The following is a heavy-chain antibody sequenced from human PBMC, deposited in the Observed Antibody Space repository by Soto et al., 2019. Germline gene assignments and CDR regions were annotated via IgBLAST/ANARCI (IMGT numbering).Heavy chain of an antibody. D-gene: IGHD6-19*01. V-gene: IGHV3-74*01. J-gene: IGHJ4*02. CDR3: AREKLSGWYDY. Sequence: GGSLRLSCAASGFTFSSYWMHWVRQAPGKGLVWVSRINSDGSSTSYADSVKGRFTSSRDNAKNTLYLQMNSLRAEDTAVYYCAREKLSGWYDYWGQGTLVTVSS. CDR1: GFTFSSYW. CDR2: INSDGSST.